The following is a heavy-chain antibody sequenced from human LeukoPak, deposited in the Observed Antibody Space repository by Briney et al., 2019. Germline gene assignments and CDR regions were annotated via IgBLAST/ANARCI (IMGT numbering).Heavy chain of an antibody. CDR2: IKQDGSEK. J-gene: IGHJ6*03. CDR1: GFTFSSYW. D-gene: IGHD3-3*01. V-gene: IGHV3-7*01. CDR3: ARDGRDDFWSGYYYYYYYYMDV. Sequence: GGSLRLSCVASGFTFSSYWMSWVRQAPGKGLEWVANIKQDGSEKYYVDSVKGRFTISRDNAKNSLYLQMNSLRAEDTAVYYRARDGRDDFWSGYYYYYYYYMDVWGKGTTVTVSS.